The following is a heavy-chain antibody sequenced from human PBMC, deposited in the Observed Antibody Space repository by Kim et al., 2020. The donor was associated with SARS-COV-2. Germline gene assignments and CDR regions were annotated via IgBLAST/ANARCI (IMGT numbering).Heavy chain of an antibody. CDR3: ARDGRLGYSSSWYYLVYYYYGMDV. Sequence: GGSLRLSCAASGFTFSSYWMSWVRQAPGKGLEWVANIKQDGSEKYYVDSVKGRFTISRDNAKNSLYLQMNSLRAEDTAVYYCARDGRLGYSSSWYYLVYYYYGMDVWGQGTTVTVSS. D-gene: IGHD6-13*01. J-gene: IGHJ6*02. CDR2: IKQDGSEK. CDR1: GFTFSSYW. V-gene: IGHV3-7*01.